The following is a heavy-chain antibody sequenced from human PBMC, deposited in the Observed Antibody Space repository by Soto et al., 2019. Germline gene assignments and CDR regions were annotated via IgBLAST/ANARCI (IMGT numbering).Heavy chain of an antibody. V-gene: IGHV3-23*01. D-gene: IGHD3-22*01. CDR3: ATTAHSSGYYDAFDI. J-gene: IGHJ3*02. CDR1: GLTFSSYA. Sequence: GGSLSLSCAASGLTFSSYALSWVRQAPGKGREWVSAFSGSGGSTYYADSVKGRFTISRDNSKNTLYLQMNSLRAEDTAVYYCATTAHSSGYYDAFDIWGQGTMVTVSS. CDR2: FSGSGGST.